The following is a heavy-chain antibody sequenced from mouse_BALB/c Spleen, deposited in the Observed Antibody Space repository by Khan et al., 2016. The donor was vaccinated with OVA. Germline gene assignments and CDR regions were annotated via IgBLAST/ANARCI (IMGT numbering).Heavy chain of an antibody. D-gene: IGHD4-1*01. CDR3: ARISGGDFDY. J-gene: IGHJ2*01. CDR1: GYSITSDYA. V-gene: IGHV3-2*02. Sequence: EVQLVESGPGLVKPSQSLSLTCTVTGYSITSDYAWNWIRQFPGNELEWMGFISYSGNINSNPSLKSRISFTRDTSENQFFLQLNSVTTEDTATYYCARISGGDFDYWGQGTTLTVSS. CDR2: ISYSGNI.